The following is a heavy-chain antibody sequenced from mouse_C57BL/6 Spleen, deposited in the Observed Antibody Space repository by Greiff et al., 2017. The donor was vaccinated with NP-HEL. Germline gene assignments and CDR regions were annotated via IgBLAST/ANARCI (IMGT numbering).Heavy chain of an antibody. CDR3: ARALYGDDGGAMDY. V-gene: IGHV5-4*03. J-gene: IGHJ4*01. CDR1: GFTFSSYA. D-gene: IGHD2-2*01. CDR2: ISDGGSYT. Sequence: EVMLVESGGGLVKPGGSLKLSCAASGFTFSSYAMSWVRQTPEKRLEWVATISDGGSYTYYPDNVKGRFTISRDNAKNNLYLQMSHLKSEDTAMYYCARALYGDDGGAMDYWGQGTSVTVSS.